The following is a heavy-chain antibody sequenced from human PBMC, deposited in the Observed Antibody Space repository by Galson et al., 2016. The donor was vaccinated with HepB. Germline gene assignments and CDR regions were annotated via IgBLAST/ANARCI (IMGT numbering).Heavy chain of an antibody. CDR2: ISPRRTT. J-gene: IGHJ4*02. CDR3: AKERLVRRIFDH. Sequence: SLRLSCAASGFVFSNFGLSWVRQAPGKGLEWVASISPRRTTYYSDSVQGRFTISRDNSKNTRYLQMNGLRAEDTAVYYCAKERLVRRIFDHWGQGTLLTVSS. CDR1: GFVFSNFG. D-gene: IGHD6-19*01. V-gene: IGHV3-23*01.